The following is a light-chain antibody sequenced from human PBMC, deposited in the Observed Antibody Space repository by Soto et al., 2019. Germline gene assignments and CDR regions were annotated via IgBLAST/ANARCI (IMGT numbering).Light chain of an antibody. CDR1: QSISDW. CDR3: QQYKSDPYT. V-gene: IGKV1-5*03. J-gene: IGKJ2*01. Sequence: DIPMTQSPSTLSASVGDRVTITSRASQSISDWLAWYQQKPGKAPNLLIYKASSLESGVPSRFSGSGSGTEFTLTISSVQPDDFAAYYCQQYKSDPYTFGQGTKLEI. CDR2: KAS.